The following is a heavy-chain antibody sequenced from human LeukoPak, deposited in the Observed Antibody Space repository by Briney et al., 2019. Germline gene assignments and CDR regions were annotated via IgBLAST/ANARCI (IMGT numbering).Heavy chain of an antibody. D-gene: IGHD2-21*01. CDR2: IIPIFGTA. CDR3: ASFLGGEANSGAFDI. J-gene: IGHJ3*02. Sequence: SVKVSCKASGGTFSSYAISWVRQAPGQGLEWMGRIIPIFGTANYAQKFQGRVTITTDESTSTAYMELSSLRSEDTAVYYCASFLGGEANSGAFDIWGQGTMVTVSS. CDR1: GGTFSSYA. V-gene: IGHV1-69*05.